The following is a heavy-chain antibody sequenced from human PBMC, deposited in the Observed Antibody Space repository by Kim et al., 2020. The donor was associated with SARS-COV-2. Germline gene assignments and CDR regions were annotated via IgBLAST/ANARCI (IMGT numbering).Heavy chain of an antibody. D-gene: IGHD3-16*01. J-gene: IGHJ4*02. CDR2: ISHNALYT. CDR1: GFTFNTHA. CDR3: TQCNWGSRHAD. Sequence: GGSLRLSCAASGFTFNTHAMTWVRQAPGKGLEWVSTISHNALYTYYADSGKGRFTISRDNSEDTVYLQMNSRRAEDTALYYCTQCNWGSRHADWGLGTLVTVSS. V-gene: IGHV3-23*01.